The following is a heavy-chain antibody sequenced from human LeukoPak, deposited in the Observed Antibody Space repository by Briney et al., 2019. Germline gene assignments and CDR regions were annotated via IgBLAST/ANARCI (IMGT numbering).Heavy chain of an antibody. V-gene: IGHV3-30-3*01. CDR2: ISYDGVVK. D-gene: IGHD2/OR15-2a*01. CDR1: GFALKTYA. Sequence: GGSLRLSCAASGFALKTYAIRWVRQTPGKGLEWVTFISYDGVVKYYADSVKGRLIISRDNSKNTVNLHMSSLRPEDTAVYYCARDLSTHYSIDFWGPGTLVSVSS. J-gene: IGHJ4*02. CDR3: ARDLSTHYSIDF.